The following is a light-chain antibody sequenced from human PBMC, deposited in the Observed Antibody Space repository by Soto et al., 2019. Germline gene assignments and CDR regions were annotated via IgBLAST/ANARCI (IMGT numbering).Light chain of an antibody. Sequence: DIVMTQSPDSLAVSLGERATINCKSSQSVLYSSNNKNYLAWYQQKPGQHPKLLIYWASTRESGVPDRFSGSGSGTDFTLTISSLQAEDVAVYYCQYGFTFGPGTKVDIK. CDR3: QYGFT. V-gene: IGKV4-1*01. CDR1: QSVLYSSNNKNY. J-gene: IGKJ3*01. CDR2: WAS.